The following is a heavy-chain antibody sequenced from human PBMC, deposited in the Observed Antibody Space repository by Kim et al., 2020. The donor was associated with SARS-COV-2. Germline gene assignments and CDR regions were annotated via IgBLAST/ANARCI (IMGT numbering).Heavy chain of an antibody. CDR3: ARVVSGWFEGGPGDY. Sequence: ASVKVSCKASGYTFTSHGLSWVRLAPGQGLEWMGWINPYNGNTKFEENLQGRVTMTTDTSTNTAYMELRSLRSDDTAVYYCARVVSGWFEGGPGDYWGQGTLVTVSS. J-gene: IGHJ4*02. V-gene: IGHV1-18*01. CDR2: INPYNGNT. CDR1: GYTFTSHG. D-gene: IGHD6-19*01.